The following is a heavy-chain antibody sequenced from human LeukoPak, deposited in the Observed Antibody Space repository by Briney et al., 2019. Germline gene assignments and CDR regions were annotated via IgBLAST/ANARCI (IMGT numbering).Heavy chain of an antibody. Sequence: SSQTLSLTCAVFGGSISSGDYPWSWIRQPPGKGLEWIGYIFHTGHTSYNPSLKSRVTISVDISKNQLSLKLSSVTAADTAVYYCARGFYGSGSQFDYWGQGTLVTVSS. CDR3: ARGFYGSGSQFDY. D-gene: IGHD3-10*01. J-gene: IGHJ4*02. CDR1: GGSISSGDYP. V-gene: IGHV4-30-2*01. CDR2: IFHTGHT.